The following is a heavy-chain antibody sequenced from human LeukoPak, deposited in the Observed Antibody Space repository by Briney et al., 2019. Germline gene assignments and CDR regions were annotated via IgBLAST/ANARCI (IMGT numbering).Heavy chain of an antibody. D-gene: IGHD1-1*01. J-gene: IGHJ4*02. CDR2: ISTYDGNT. CDR3: VRDLEKRPNSGRY. CDR1: GYIFRSYA. V-gene: IGHV1-18*04. Sequence: GASVKVSCETSGYIFRSYAISWVRQAPGQGLEWMGWISTYDGNTNYAQKFQGRVTLTTDTPTSTAHMELRSLRSDDTAIYYCVRDLEKRPNSGRYWGQGTLVTVSS.